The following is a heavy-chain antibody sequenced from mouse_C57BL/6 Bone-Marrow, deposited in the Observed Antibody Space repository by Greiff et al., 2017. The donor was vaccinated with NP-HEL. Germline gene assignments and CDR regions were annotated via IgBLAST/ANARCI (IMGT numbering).Heavy chain of an antibody. CDR2: IYPRSGNT. J-gene: IGHJ3*01. V-gene: IGHV1-81*01. CDR3: ARCYYGSSPWFAY. Sequence: QVQLQQSGAELARPGASVKLSCKASGYTFTSYGISWVKQRTGQGLEWIGEIYPRSGNTYYNEKSKGKVTLTADKSSSTAYIELRILTSEDSTIYFCARCYYGSSPWFAYWGQGTMVTVSA. CDR1: GYTFTSYG. D-gene: IGHD1-1*01.